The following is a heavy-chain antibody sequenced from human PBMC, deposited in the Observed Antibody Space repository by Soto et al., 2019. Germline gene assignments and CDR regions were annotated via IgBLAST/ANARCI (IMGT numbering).Heavy chain of an antibody. V-gene: IGHV3-33*01. Sequence: VGSLRLSCGASGLTFSNHGMHWVRQAPGKGLEWVAVIRSDGSSQYYPDSVKGRFTISRDNSKNTLYLQVNSLRAEDTAVYYCARDRGWLRWLDYWGQGTLVTVSS. D-gene: IGHD5-12*01. CDR1: GLTFSNHG. CDR3: ARDRGWLRWLDY. J-gene: IGHJ4*02. CDR2: IRSDGSSQ.